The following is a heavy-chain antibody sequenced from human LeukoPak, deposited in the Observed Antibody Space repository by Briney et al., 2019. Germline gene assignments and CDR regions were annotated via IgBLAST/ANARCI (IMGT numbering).Heavy chain of an antibody. CDR3: AREIVL. CDR1: GYIFTNYG. CDR2: INPKSGGT. V-gene: IGHV1-2*02. Sequence: ASVKVSCKASGYIFTNYGISWVRQAPGQGLEWMGWINPKSGGTKYAQKFQGRVTMTRDTSISTAYMELSRLRSDDTAVYYCAREIVLWGQGTLVTVSS. D-gene: IGHD2-8*01. J-gene: IGHJ4*02.